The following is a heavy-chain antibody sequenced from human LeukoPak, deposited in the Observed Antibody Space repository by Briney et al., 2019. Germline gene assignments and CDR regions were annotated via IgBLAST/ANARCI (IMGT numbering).Heavy chain of an antibody. CDR3: ARLGSGSYADY. CDR2: INSDGSST. D-gene: IGHD1-26*01. V-gene: IGHV3-74*01. J-gene: IGHJ4*02. Sequence: GGSLRLSCAASGFTFSSYWMHWVRQAPGKGLVWVSRINSDGSSTSYADSVKGRFTISRDNAKNTLYLQMNSLRAEDTAVYYCARLGSGSYADYWGQGTLVTVSS. CDR1: GFTFSSYW.